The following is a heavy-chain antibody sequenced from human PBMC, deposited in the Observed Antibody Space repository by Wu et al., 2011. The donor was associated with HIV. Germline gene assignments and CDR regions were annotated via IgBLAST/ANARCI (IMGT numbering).Heavy chain of an antibody. D-gene: IGHD3-9*01. V-gene: IGHV1-69*14. Sequence: QVQVVQSGPEVKKPGSSVKVSCKVSGGTFSSYGIDWVRQAPGQRFEWMGRIIPMFGTANYAQKFQDRVTITADKSTSTGYLELSSLRYEDTAVYYCARGDILTGAPEYYFDYWGQGTLVTVSS. CDR1: GGTFSSYG. CDR3: ARGDILTGAPEYYFDY. CDR2: IIPMFGTA. J-gene: IGHJ4*02.